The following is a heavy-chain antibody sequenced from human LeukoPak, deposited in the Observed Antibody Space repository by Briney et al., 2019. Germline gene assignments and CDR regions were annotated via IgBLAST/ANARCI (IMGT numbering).Heavy chain of an antibody. CDR1: GFIFSSYA. D-gene: IGHD1-26*01. CDR2: ISGIGDTT. CDR3: AKRVVVGATSPYSDFQH. Sequence: GGSLRLSCAASGFIFSSYAMGWVRQAPGKGLEWVSAISGIGDTTHYADSVKGRFTITRDNSKNTLFLQMDSLRGEDTAVYYCAKRVVVGATSPYSDFQHWGQGTLVTVSS. V-gene: IGHV3-23*01. J-gene: IGHJ1*01.